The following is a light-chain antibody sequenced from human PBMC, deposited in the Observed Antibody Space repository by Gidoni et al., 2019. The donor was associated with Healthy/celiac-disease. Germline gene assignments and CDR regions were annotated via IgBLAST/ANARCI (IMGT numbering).Light chain of an antibody. J-gene: IGKJ4*01. V-gene: IGKV3-15*01. Sequence: EIVMTQSPATLSVSPGERATSSCRASQSVSSNLAWYPQKPGQAPRLLIYGASTRATGIPARFSGSGSGTEFTLTISSLQSEDFAVYYCQQYNNWPPPLTFGGGTKVEIK. CDR1: QSVSSN. CDR3: QQYNNWPPPLT. CDR2: GAS.